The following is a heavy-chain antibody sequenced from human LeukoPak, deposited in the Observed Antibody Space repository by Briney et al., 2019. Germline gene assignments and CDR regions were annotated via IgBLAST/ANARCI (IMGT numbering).Heavy chain of an antibody. CDR2: ISRGDGST. CDR1: AFTFSRYA. CDR3: ARQVSCDTTTCYAGMPPDY. Sequence: PGRSLRLSCAASAFTFSRYAMSWVRQTPGKWLEWVSVISRGDGSTYYADSVRGRFTISRDDSGNTLFLQMNSLRAEDTAVYYCARQVSCDTTTCYAGMPPDYWGQGTLVTVSS. D-gene: IGHD2-2*01. J-gene: IGHJ4*02. V-gene: IGHV3-23*01.